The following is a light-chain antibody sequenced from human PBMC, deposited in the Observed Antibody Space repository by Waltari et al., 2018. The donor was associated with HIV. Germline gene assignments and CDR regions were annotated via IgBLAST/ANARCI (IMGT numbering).Light chain of an antibody. V-gene: IGLV1-47*01. CDR2: RNN. CDR3: ASWDDGLRGHV. CDR1: NSNIGSNF. J-gene: IGLJ1*01. Sequence: QSGLTQPPSASGTPGQRLSISCAGINSNIGSNFVFWYRQIPGAAPKLLVYRNNQRPSGVGDRFSGSRSGASASLVISGLRVEDEADYYCASWDDGLRGHVFGSGTTVSV.